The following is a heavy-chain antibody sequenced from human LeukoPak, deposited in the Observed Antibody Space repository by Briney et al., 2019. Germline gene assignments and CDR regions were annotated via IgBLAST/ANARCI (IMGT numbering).Heavy chain of an antibody. D-gene: IGHD1-26*01. Sequence: PSETLSLTCTVSGGSISSYYWSWIRQPPGKGLEWIGEINHSGSTNYNPSLKSRVTISVDTSKNQFSLKLSSVTAADTAVYYCARTWDRAFDIWGQGTMVTVSS. CDR2: INHSGST. CDR1: GGSISSYY. V-gene: IGHV4-34*01. CDR3: ARTWDRAFDI. J-gene: IGHJ3*02.